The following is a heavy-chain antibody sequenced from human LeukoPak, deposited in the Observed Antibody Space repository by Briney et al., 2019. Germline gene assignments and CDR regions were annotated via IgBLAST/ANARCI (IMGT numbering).Heavy chain of an antibody. CDR1: GGFISSYY. V-gene: IGHV4-4*07. Sequence: SETLSLTCTVSGGFISSYYWSWIRQPAGKGLEWIGRIYTSGSTNYNPSLKSRVTMSVDTSKNQFSLKLSSVTAADTAVYYCASEHYYGSGSYYSYWGQGTLVTVSS. CDR2: IYTSGST. D-gene: IGHD3-10*01. CDR3: ASEHYYGSGSYYSY. J-gene: IGHJ4*02.